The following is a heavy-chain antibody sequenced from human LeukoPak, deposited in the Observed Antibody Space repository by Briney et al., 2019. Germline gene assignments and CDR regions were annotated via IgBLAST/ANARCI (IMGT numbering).Heavy chain of an antibody. CDR3: ARDPDRGRDGYTYYFDY. V-gene: IGHV3-53*05. CDR1: GFTVSSNY. CDR2: IYSGGST. Sequence: GGSLRLSCAASGFTVSSNYMSWVRQAPGKGLEWVSVIYSGGSTYYADSVKGRFTISRDNSKNTLYLQMNSLRAEDTAVYYCARDPDRGRDGYTYYFDYWGQGTLVTVSS. D-gene: IGHD5-24*01. J-gene: IGHJ4*02.